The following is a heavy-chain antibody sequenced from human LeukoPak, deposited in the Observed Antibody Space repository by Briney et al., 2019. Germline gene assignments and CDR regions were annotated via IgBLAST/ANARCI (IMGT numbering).Heavy chain of an antibody. CDR3: VVLPPYTGYVRF. CDR2: IIPIFGTA. V-gene: IGHV1-69*13. CDR1: GGTFSSYA. D-gene: IGHD5-12*01. J-gene: IGHJ4*02. Sequence: SVKVSCKASGGTFSSYAISWVRQAPGQGLEWMRGIIPIFGTANYAQKFQGRVTITADESTSTAYMELSSLRSEDTAVYYCVVLPPYTGYVRFWGPGTLVTVSS.